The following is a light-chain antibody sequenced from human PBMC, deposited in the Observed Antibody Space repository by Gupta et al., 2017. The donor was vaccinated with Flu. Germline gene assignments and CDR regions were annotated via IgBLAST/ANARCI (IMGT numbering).Light chain of an antibody. CDR3: MQALQTPT. J-gene: IGKJ1*01. CDR1: QSLQHSNGYNY. Sequence: EIVMTQSPLSLPVTPGEPASISCRSSQSLQHSNGYNYLDWYLQKPGQSPQLLIFLGSNRASGVPDRFSGSGSGTDFTLKISRVEAEDVGVYYCMQALQTPTFGQGTKVELK. CDR2: LGS. V-gene: IGKV2-28*01.